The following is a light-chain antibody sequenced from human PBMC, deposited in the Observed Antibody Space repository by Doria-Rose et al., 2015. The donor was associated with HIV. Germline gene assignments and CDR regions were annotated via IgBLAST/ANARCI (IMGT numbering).Light chain of an antibody. CDR1: QSFSSTY. Sequence: LTQSPGTLSLSPGERATLSCRAGQSFSSTYLAWYQQKPGQAPSLLIFDGSTRATGIPDRFSASGSGTDFTLTINRLEPEDFALYYCHQYGTSWTFGQGTKVE. CDR2: DGS. V-gene: IGKV3-20*01. CDR3: HQYGTSWT. J-gene: IGKJ1*01.